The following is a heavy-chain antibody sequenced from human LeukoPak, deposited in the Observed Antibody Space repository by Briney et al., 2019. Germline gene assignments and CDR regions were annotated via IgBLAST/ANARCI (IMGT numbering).Heavy chain of an antibody. CDR2: ISGSGGNT. Sequence: GGSLRLSCAASGFTFSSYAMTWVRQAPGKGLEWVSGISGSGGNTYYTDSVRGRLSISRDNSKNTLYLQVNSLRAEDTAVYYCARDGARVPSSSSINWFDPWGQGTLVTVSS. J-gene: IGHJ5*02. CDR3: ARDGARVPSSSSINWFDP. V-gene: IGHV3-23*01. CDR1: GFTFSSYA. D-gene: IGHD6-13*01.